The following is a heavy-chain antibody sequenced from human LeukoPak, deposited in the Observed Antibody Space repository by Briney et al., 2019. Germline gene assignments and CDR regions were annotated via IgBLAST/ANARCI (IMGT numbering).Heavy chain of an antibody. CDR1: GGSISSYY. V-gene: IGHV4-59*01. J-gene: IGHJ4*02. D-gene: IGHD3-9*01. CDR3: ARDRSTGPAIYYFDY. CDR2: IYYSGST. Sequence: SETLSLTCTVSGGSISSYYWSWIRQPPGKGLEWIGYIYYSGSTNYNPSLKSRVTISVDTSKNQFSLKLSSVTAADTAVYYCARDRSTGPAIYYFDYWGQGTLVTVSS.